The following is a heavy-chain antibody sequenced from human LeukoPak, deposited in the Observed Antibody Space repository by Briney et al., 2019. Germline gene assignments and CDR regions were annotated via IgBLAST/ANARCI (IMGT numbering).Heavy chain of an antibody. CDR1: GFKFDDYT. J-gene: IGHJ3*02. V-gene: IGHV3-9*01. CDR3: VKDIGVRGNYAFDI. Sequence: GGSLRLSCAASGFKFDDYTMHWVRQAPGKGLEWVSAITWNSDKLDYGDSVKGRFTISRDNAKNFLYLQMNSLRTEDTALYYCVKDIGVRGNYAFDIWGQGTMVTVS. CDR2: ITWNSDKL. D-gene: IGHD3-10*01.